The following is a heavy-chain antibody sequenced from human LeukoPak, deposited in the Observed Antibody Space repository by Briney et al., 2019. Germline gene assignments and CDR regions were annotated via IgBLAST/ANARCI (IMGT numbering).Heavy chain of an antibody. CDR1: EFSVGSNY. CDR3: TGSMVRGVIIAFDY. Sequence: GGSLRLSCAASEFSVGSNYMTWVRQAPGKGLEWVSLIYSGGSTYYADSVKGRFTISRDNSKNTLYLQMNSLRAEDTAVYYCTGSMVRGVIIAFDYWGQGTLVTVSS. J-gene: IGHJ4*02. D-gene: IGHD3-10*01. V-gene: IGHV3-53*01. CDR2: IYSGGST.